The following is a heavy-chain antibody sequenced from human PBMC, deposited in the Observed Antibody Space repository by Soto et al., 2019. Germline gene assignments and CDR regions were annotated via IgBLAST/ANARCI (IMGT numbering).Heavy chain of an antibody. J-gene: IGHJ3*02. CDR1: GYSFTSYW. CDR3: ASPYYDSSDYYFDAFDI. D-gene: IGHD3-22*01. CDR2: IYPGDSDT. Sequence: PGESLKISFKGSGYSFTSYWIGWVRQMPGKGLEWMGIIYPGDSDTRYSPSFQGQVTISADKSISTAYLQWSSLKASDTAMYYCASPYYDSSDYYFDAFDIWGQGTMVTVSS. V-gene: IGHV5-51*01.